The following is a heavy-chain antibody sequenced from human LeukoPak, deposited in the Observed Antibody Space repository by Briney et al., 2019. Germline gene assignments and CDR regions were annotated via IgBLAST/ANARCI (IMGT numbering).Heavy chain of an antibody. CDR1: GGSFSGYY. J-gene: IGHJ4*02. CDR3: ARASSSWKLFDY. D-gene: IGHD6-13*01. Sequence: PSETLSLTCAVYGGSFSGYYWSWIRQPPGKGLEWIGEINHSGSTNYNPSLKSRVTISVDTSKNQFSLKLSSVTAADTAVYYCARASSSWKLFDYWGQGTLVTVSS. V-gene: IGHV4-34*01. CDR2: INHSGST.